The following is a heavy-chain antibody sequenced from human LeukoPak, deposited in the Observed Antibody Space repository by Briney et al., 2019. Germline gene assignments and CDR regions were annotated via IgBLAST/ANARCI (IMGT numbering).Heavy chain of an antibody. CDR1: GFTFSSYS. D-gene: IGHD2-15*01. CDR3: ARDRIEYCSGGSCYDDWFDP. J-gene: IGHJ5*02. CDR2: ISSSSSYI. Sequence: PGGSLRLSCAASGFTFSSYSMNWVRQAPGKGLEWVSSISSSSSYIYYADSVKGRFTISRDNAKNSLYLQMNSLRAEDTAVYYCARDRIEYCSGGSCYDDWFDPWGQGTLVTVSS. V-gene: IGHV3-21*01.